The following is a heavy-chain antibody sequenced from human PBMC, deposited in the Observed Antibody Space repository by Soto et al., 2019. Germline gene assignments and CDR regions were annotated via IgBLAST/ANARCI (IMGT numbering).Heavy chain of an antibody. CDR1: GFTFDDYA. Sequence: DVQLVESGGGLVQPGRSLRLSCAASGFTFDDYAMHWVRQAPGKGLEWVSGISWNSGSIGYADSVKGRFTISRDNAKNSLYLQLNSLRAEHTALYYCAKDIRGYSYGFRDYWGQGTLVTVSS. CDR2: ISWNSGSI. J-gene: IGHJ4*02. D-gene: IGHD5-18*01. CDR3: AKDIRGYSYGFRDY. V-gene: IGHV3-9*01.